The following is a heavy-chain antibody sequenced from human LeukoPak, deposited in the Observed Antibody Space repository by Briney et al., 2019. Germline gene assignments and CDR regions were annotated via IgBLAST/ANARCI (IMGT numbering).Heavy chain of an antibody. V-gene: IGHV1-18*04. J-gene: IGHJ4*02. CDR1: DYTLTSYG. Sequence: ASVKVSCKASDYTLTSYGISWVRQAPGQGLEWMGWISAYNGNTNYAQKLQGRVTMTTDTSTSTAYMELRSLRSDDTAVYYCARAKRGYSGYDFTEVIDYWGQGTLVTVSS. CDR2: ISAYNGNT. CDR3: ARAKRGYSGYDFTEVIDY. D-gene: IGHD5-12*01.